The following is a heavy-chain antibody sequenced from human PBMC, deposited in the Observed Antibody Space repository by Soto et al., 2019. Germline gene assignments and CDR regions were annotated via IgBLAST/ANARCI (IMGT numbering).Heavy chain of an antibody. CDR2: ISYDGSNK. CDR1: GFTFSSYG. V-gene: IGHV3-30*03. CDR3: ATESITMVRGVKFDY. Sequence: GGSLRLSCAASGFTFSSYGMHWVRQAPGKGLEWVAVISYDGSNKYYADSVKGRFTISRDNSKNTLYLQMNSLRAEDTAVYYCATESITMVRGVKFDYWGQRTLVTVSS. D-gene: IGHD3-10*01. J-gene: IGHJ4*02.